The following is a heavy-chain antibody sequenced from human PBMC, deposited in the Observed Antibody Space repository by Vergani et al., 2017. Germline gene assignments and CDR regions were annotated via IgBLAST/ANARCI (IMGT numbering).Heavy chain of an antibody. CDR2: IDEYGNRA. CDR3: VRTEYCTGIACNTRFDS. Sequence: EVQLVESGGGSVQSGGSLRLSSVASGFSFNTHWMHWVRQVPGKGLMWVARIDEYGNRATYGDFETGRFTISRDNAKNTVFLQMNNLRADDAGVYYCVRTEYCTGIACNTRFDSWGQGALVTVSS. D-gene: IGHD2-8*02. V-gene: IGHV3-74*03. J-gene: IGHJ5*01. CDR1: GFSFNTHW.